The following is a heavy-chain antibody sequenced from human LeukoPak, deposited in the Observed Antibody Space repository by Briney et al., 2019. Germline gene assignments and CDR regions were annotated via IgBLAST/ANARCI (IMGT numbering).Heavy chain of an antibody. V-gene: IGHV3-30-3*01. CDR3: ARDLASSSWFDY. CDR1: GFTFSSYA. D-gene: IGHD6-13*01. CDR2: ISYDGSNE. Sequence: GRSLRLSCAASGFTFSSYAMHWVRQAPGKGLEWVAVISYDGSNEYYADSVKGRFTISRDNSKNTLYLQMNSLRAEDTAVYYCARDLASSSWFDYWGQGTLVTISS. J-gene: IGHJ4*02.